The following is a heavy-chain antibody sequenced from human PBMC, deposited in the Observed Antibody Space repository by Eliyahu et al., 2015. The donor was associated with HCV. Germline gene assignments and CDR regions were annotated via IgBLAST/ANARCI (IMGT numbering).Heavy chain of an antibody. V-gene: IGHV5-51*03. Sequence: EVQLVQSGAEVKKPGESLKISCKGSXYSFPLYWIGWVRQVSGKGLEWMAVIYPGDSDARYSPSFQGRVTISADKSISTAYLQWSSLKASDTAIYYCARLSLAYGSGNDAFDIWGQGTLVTVSS. J-gene: IGHJ3*02. D-gene: IGHD3-10*01. CDR2: IYPGDSDA. CDR3: ARLSLAYGSGNDAFDI. CDR1: XYSFPLYW.